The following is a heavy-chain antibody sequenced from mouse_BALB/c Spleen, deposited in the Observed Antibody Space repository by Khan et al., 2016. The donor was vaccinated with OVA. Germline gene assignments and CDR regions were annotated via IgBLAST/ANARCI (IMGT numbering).Heavy chain of an antibody. CDR3: ARGGGNFLFPMDY. D-gene: IGHD2-1*01. CDR2: INPYNGDA. Sequence: VQLQQSGPELVKPGASVKISCKASDYSFTGYYMHWVKQSHVKSLEWIGRINPYNGDAYYNQNFLDKASLTVDRSSSTAYMELHSLTSEDSADYYGARGGGNFLFPMDYWGQGTSVTVSS. CDR1: DYSFTGYY. J-gene: IGHJ4*01. V-gene: IGHV1-31*01.